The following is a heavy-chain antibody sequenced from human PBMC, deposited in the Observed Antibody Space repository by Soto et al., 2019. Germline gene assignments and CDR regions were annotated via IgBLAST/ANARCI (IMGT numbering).Heavy chain of an antibody. CDR3: AREVYNWHYYFDY. D-gene: IGHD1-7*01. CDR1: GGSISSGDYS. V-gene: IGHV4-30-4*01. Sequence: SETLSLTCTVSGGSISSGDYSWSWIRQPPGRGLEWIGYIYYSGSTYYNPSLKSRVTISVDTSKNQFSLKLSSVTAADTAVYYCAREVYNWHYYFDYWGQGTLVTVSS. J-gene: IGHJ4*02. CDR2: IYYSGST.